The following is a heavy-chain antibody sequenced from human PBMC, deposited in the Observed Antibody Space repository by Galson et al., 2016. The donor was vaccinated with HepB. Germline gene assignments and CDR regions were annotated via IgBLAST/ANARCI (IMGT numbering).Heavy chain of an antibody. Sequence: SVKVSCKASGGTFTNYAFSWVRQAPGQGLEWMGWINTITGSPTSAQGFSGRFVMSLDTSVSTTYLQISSLKADDTAVYYCARGGYYYDTLRRYYSQNHLDSWGQGTLVTVSS. CDR3: ARGGYYYDTLRRYYSQNHLDS. V-gene: IGHV7-4-1*02. J-gene: IGHJ4*02. CDR2: INTITGSP. CDR1: GGTFTNYA. D-gene: IGHD3-22*01.